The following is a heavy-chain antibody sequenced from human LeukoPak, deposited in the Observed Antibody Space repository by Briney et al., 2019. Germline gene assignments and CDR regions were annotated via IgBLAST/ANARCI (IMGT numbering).Heavy chain of an antibody. D-gene: IGHD4-23*01. Sequence: SETLSLTCTVSNDSISSYCCSWVRQPPGKGLEWIGFVCPSGRTDYNPSLKSRVTMSLDTSKNQLSMELSFLTAADTAVYYCATSYDGKTAPYDLWGHGTLVTVSS. V-gene: IGHV4-4*08. CDR1: NDSISSYC. CDR2: VCPSGRT. J-gene: IGHJ5*02. CDR3: ATSYDGKTAPYDL.